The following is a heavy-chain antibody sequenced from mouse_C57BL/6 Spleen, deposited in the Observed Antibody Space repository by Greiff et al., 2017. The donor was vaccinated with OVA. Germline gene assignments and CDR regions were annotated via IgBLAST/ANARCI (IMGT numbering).Heavy chain of an antibody. CDR1: GYTFTSYT. J-gene: IGHJ4*01. Sequence: VQLQQSGAELARPGASVKMSCKASGYTFTSYTMHWVKQRPGQGLEWIGYINPSSGYTKYNQKFKDKATLTADKSSSTAYMQLSSLTSEDSAVYYCARRGLWHYYAMDYWGQGTSVTVSS. CDR3: ARRGLWHYYAMDY. D-gene: IGHD1-1*02. V-gene: IGHV1-4*01. CDR2: INPSSGYT.